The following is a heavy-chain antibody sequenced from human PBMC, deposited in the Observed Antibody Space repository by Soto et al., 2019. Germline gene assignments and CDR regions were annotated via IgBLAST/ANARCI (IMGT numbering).Heavy chain of an antibody. V-gene: IGHV1-46*01. CDR1: GYTFTNYY. Sequence: VASVKVSCKASGYTFTNYYIHWVRQAPEQGPEAMGIINPSDGRTTYTQKFQGRDTMIRDTSTSTVYMELSSLTSEDTAVYYCARVSGSYWPFDYWGQGTLVTSPQ. D-gene: IGHD1-26*01. CDR2: INPSDGRT. CDR3: ARVSGSYWPFDY. J-gene: IGHJ4*02.